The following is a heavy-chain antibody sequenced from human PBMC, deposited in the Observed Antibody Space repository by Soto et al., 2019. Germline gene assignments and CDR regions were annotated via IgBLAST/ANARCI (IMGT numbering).Heavy chain of an antibody. CDR1: GFTFSDYY. D-gene: IGHD3-22*01. J-gene: IGHJ6*02. CDR3: ARDYYDSSGSSGGPYYYYGMDV. CDR2: ISSSSSYT. V-gene: IGHV3-11*05. Sequence: GGSLRLSCAASGFTFSDYYMSWIRQAPGKGLEWVSYISSSSSYTNYADSVKGRFTISRDNAKNSLYLQMNSLRAEDTAVYYCARDYYDSSGSSGGPYYYYGMDVWGQGTTVTVSS.